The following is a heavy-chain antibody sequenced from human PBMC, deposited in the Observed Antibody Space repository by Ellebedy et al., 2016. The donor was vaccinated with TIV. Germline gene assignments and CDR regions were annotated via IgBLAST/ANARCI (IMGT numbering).Heavy chain of an antibody. D-gene: IGHD2-2*01. CDR2: MNPNSGKT. CDR3: ASGGGCSNSTCFEDWFDP. V-gene: IGHV1-8*01. Sequence: AALVKVSCKASGYTFTSYDINWVRQASGQGLEWMGWMNPNSGKTGYAQKFQGRVTMTRNTSISTAYMELSSLRSEDTAVYYCASGGGCSNSTCFEDWFDPWGQGTLVTVSS. J-gene: IGHJ5*02. CDR1: GYTFTSYD.